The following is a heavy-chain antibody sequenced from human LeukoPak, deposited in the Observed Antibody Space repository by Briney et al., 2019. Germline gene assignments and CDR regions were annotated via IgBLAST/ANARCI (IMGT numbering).Heavy chain of an antibody. Sequence: GGSLRRSCAASGLTFSFYAMTWGGPATGPGMAWVSASTLSGGTTNYADSVKGRFTISRDNSNNTLFLQMNSLRADDTALYYCAKHMRATNTYSFFGLDVWGQGTTVTVSS. D-gene: IGHD1-26*01. CDR2: STLSGGTT. J-gene: IGHJ6*02. V-gene: IGHV3-23*01. CDR3: AKHMRATNTYSFFGLDV. CDR1: GLTFSFYA.